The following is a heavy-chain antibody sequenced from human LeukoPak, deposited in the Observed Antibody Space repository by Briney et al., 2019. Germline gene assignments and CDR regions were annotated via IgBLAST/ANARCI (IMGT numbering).Heavy chain of an antibody. CDR1: GFTFSSYA. V-gene: IGHV3-48*01. Sequence: GGSLRLSCAASGFTFSSYAMSWVRQAPGKGLEWVSYISSSSSTIYYADSVKGRFTISRDNAKNSLYLQMNSLRAEDTAVYYCARDPVTPTQSWGQGTLVTVSS. CDR2: ISSSSSTI. J-gene: IGHJ4*02. D-gene: IGHD4-11*01. CDR3: ARDPVTPTQS.